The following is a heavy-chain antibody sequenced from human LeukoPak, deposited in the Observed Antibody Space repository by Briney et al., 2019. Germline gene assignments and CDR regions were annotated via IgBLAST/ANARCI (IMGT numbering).Heavy chain of an antibody. J-gene: IGHJ3*02. CDR1: GYTLTELS. D-gene: IGHD3-22*01. CDR3: ATGTMIVVAGAFDI. V-gene: IGHV1-24*01. Sequence: ASVKVSCKVSGYTLTELSMHWVRQAPGKRLEWMGGFDPEDGETIYAQKFQGRVTMTEDTSTDTAYMELSSLRSEDTAVYYCATGTMIVVAGAFDIWGQGTMVTVSS. CDR2: FDPEDGET.